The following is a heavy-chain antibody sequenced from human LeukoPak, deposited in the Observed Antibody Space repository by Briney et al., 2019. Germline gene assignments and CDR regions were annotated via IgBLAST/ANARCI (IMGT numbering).Heavy chain of an antibody. J-gene: IGHJ4*02. V-gene: IGHV3-72*01. CDR3: ARVNVASSGFDY. CDR2: TRNKANSYTT. D-gene: IGHD3-10*01. Sequence: PGGSLRLSCAASGFTFTDHYMDWVRQAPGKGLEWVGRTRNKANSYTTEYAASVKGRLTISRDDSKNSLYLQMSSLKTEDTAVYYCARVNVASSGFDYWGQGTLVTVSS. CDR1: GFTFTDHY.